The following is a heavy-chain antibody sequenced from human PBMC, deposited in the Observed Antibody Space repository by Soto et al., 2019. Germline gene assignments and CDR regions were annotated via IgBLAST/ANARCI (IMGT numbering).Heavy chain of an antibody. CDR1: GGSISGYY. V-gene: IGHV4-59*01. D-gene: IGHD3-10*01. Sequence: QVQLQESGPGLVRPSETLSLTCTVSGGSISGYYWSWIRQPPGKGLEWIGYIYYSGTTSYNPSLNGRVTMSVDRSKDQLSLKVNSVTAADTAVYYCARESYYGSGATVVAYWGQGTLVTVSS. J-gene: IGHJ4*02. CDR2: IYYSGTT. CDR3: ARESYYGSGATVVAY.